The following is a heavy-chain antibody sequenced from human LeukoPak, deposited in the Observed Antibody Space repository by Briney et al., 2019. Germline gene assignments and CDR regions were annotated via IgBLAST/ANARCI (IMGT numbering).Heavy chain of an antibody. J-gene: IGHJ5*02. CDR2: IKRDGSER. D-gene: IGHD3-22*01. CDR1: GFTFSSYW. Sequence: GGSLRLSCAASGFTFSSYWMSCVRQAPGKGLEWVATIKRDGSERYYVDSVKGRFTISRDNAKNSLYLQMSGLRAEDTAVYYCATAYHDSSGYYPYWFDPWGQGTLVTVSS. CDR3: ATAYHDSSGYYPYWFDP. V-gene: IGHV3-7*02.